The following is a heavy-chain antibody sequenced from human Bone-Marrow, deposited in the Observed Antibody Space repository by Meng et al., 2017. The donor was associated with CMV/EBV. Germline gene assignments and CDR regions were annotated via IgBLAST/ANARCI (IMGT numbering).Heavy chain of an antibody. CDR1: ADSLSNTNYY. D-gene: IGHD4-23*01. V-gene: IGHV4-39*01. CDR3: ARHGGDGGNSCSFDF. Sequence: SETLSLTCTVSADSLSNTNYYWGWIRQPPGKGLEWIGSIHNSANTFRNPSLGSRITMSIDTSKNHFSLKLSSVTVADTAVYYCARHGGDGGNSCSFDFWGPGPLVTVSS. CDR2: IHNSANT. J-gene: IGHJ4*02.